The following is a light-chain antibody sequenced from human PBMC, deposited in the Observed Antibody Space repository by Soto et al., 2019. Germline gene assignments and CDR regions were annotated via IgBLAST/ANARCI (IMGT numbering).Light chain of an antibody. Sequence: DIQMTQSPSTLSASVGDRVTITCRASQSISSWLAWYQQKPGKAPKLLIYDASSLESGVPSRFSGSGSGTEFTLTISSLQPDDFATDDGQQYNSYAWTFGQGTKVEIK. CDR1: QSISSW. CDR3: QQYNSYAWT. V-gene: IGKV1-5*01. J-gene: IGKJ1*01. CDR2: DAS.